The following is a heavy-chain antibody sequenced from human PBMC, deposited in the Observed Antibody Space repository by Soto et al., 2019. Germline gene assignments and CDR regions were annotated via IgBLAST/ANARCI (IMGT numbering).Heavy chain of an antibody. J-gene: IGHJ4*02. CDR1: GFTFSSYA. V-gene: IGHV3-23*01. D-gene: IGHD4-17*01. CDR2: ISGSGGST. Sequence: PGGSLRLSCAASGFTFSSYAMSWVRQAPGKGLEWVSAISGSGGSTYYADSVKGRFTISRDNSKNTLYLQMNSLRAEDTAVYYCAKGSRYGPTVTLRGWVDYWGQGTLVTVSS. CDR3: AKGSRYGPTVTLRGWVDY.